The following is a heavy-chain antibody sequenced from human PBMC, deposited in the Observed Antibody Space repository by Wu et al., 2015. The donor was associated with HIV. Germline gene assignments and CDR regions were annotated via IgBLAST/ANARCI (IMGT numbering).Heavy chain of an antibody. CDR2: IIPMFGTI. J-gene: IGHJ3*02. V-gene: IGHV1-69*05. CDR1: GGTLNYYV. Sequence: QVQLVQSGAEVKKPGSSVKVSCTASGGTLNYYVTSWVRQAPGQGLEWVGGIIPMFGTISYGQKFQGRVTISTDDSTSTGYMELSSLRPEDTAVYYCTREKRSLQFRRTPANDAFDIWGQGTMVIASS. D-gene: IGHD5-24*01. CDR3: TREKRSLQFRRTPANDAFDI.